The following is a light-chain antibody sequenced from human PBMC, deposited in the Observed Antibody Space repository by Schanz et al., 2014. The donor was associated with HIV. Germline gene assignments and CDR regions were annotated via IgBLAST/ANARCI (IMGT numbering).Light chain of an antibody. J-gene: IGLJ2*01. CDR1: SSNIGAGYD. V-gene: IGLV1-40*01. CDR3: QSFDRGMRGLI. CDR2: DDN. Sequence: QSVLTQPPSLSGAPGQRVILSCNGTSSNIGAGYDVHWYQQFPGTAPKLLIFDDNSRPSGVPGRFSGSKSDTSASLAITGLQADDEADYYCQSFDRGMRGLIFGGGTKLTVL.